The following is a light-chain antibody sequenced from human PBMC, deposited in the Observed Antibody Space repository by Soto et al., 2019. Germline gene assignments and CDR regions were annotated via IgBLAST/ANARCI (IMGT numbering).Light chain of an antibody. CDR3: GAHHGTGSNFVYV. J-gene: IGLJ1*01. CDR1: SGYSNYK. V-gene: IGLV9-49*01. CDR2: VGTGGIVG. Sequence: QPVLTQPPSASASLGASVTLTCTLSSGYSNYKVDWYQQRPGKGPRFVMRVGTGGIVGSKGDGIPDRFSVLGSGLNRYLTIKNIQEEDESDYHCGAHHGTGSNFVYVFGTGTKLTVL.